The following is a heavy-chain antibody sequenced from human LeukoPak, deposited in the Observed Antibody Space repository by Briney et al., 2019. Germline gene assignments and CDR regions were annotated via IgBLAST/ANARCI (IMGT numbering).Heavy chain of an antibody. Sequence: SETLSLTCTVSGYSISSGYYWGWIRQPPGKGLEWIGSIYHSGSTYYNPSLKSRVTISVDTSKNQFSLKLSSVTAADTAVYYCARNYYDSSGYYYSFNWFDPWGQGTLVTVSS. CDR1: GYSISSGYY. CDR3: ARNYYDSSGYYYSFNWFDP. J-gene: IGHJ5*02. D-gene: IGHD3-22*01. V-gene: IGHV4-38-2*02. CDR2: IYHSGST.